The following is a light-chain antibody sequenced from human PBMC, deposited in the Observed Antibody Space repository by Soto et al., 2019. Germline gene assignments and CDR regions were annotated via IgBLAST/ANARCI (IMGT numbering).Light chain of an antibody. CDR2: AAS. V-gene: IGKV1-39*01. CDR3: QHYNNWPLT. CDR1: QSISSY. Sequence: LSPNSLSGSLGDRGTITCRASQSISSYLNWYQQKPGNAPNLLIYAASSLQSGVPSRFSGSGSGTDFTLTISSLQPEDFAVYYCQHYNNWPLTFGGGTKVDIK. J-gene: IGKJ4*01.